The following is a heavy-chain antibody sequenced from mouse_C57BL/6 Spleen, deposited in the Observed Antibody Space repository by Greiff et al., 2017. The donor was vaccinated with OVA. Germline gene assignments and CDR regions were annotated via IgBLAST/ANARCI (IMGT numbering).Heavy chain of an antibody. J-gene: IGHJ1*03. V-gene: IGHV5-9*01. CDR2: ISGGGGNT. CDR1: GFTFSSYT. Sequence: EVMLVESGGGLVKPGGSLKLSCAASGFTFSSYTMSWVRQTPEKRLEWVATISGGGGNTYYPDSVKGRFTISRDNAKNTLYLQMSSLRSEDTALYYCARLYYYGSSRYFDVWGTGTTVTVSS. CDR3: ARLYYYGSSRYFDV. D-gene: IGHD1-1*01.